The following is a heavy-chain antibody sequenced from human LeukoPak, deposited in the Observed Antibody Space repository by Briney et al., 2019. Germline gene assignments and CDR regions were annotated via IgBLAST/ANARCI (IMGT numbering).Heavy chain of an antibody. CDR1: GFTFSTYA. Sequence: GGSLRLSCAASGFTFSTYAMHWVRQAPGKGLEWVAVISNDGGNKIYADSVKGRFTISRDNSKNTLFLQMNSLRTEDTAVYYCARDPMADFDYWGQGSLVTVSS. CDR2: ISNDGGNK. V-gene: IGHV3-30*04. J-gene: IGHJ4*02. CDR3: ARDPMADFDY. D-gene: IGHD2-8*01.